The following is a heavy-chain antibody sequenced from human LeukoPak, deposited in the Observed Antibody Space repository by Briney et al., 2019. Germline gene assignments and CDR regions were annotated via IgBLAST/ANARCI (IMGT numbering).Heavy chain of an antibody. V-gene: IGHV3-73*01. J-gene: IGHJ4*02. Sequence: GGSLKLSCAASGFTFSGSAMHWVRQASGRGLEWVGHIRSKANSYAAAYAASVRGRFTISRDDSKNTAYLQMSSLKTEDTAVYYCTRLGGGYGELDNWGQGTLVTVSP. CDR2: IRSKANSYAA. CDR1: GFTFSGSA. D-gene: IGHD5-12*01. CDR3: TRLGGGYGELDN.